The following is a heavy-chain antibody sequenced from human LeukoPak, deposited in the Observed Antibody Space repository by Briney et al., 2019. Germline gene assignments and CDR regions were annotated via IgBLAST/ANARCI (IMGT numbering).Heavy chain of an antibody. D-gene: IGHD2-15*01. Sequence: GGSLRLSCTASGFTFSTYGMHWVRQAPGKGLEWVTFMNYDGSNKYFADSVKGRFTVSRDNSKNTLYLQMNSLRAEDTAVYYCAKSGLNRFDYWGQGTLVTVSS. V-gene: IGHV3-30*02. J-gene: IGHJ4*02. CDR1: GFTFSTYG. CDR2: MNYDGSNK. CDR3: AKSGLNRFDY.